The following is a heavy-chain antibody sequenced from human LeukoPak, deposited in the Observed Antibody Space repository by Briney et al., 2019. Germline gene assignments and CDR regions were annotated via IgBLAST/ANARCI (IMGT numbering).Heavy chain of an antibody. CDR3: AKDVVEVGIVVVPAAPAEAFDI. V-gene: IGHV3-23*01. D-gene: IGHD2-2*01. J-gene: IGHJ3*02. Sequence: GRSLRLSCAASGFTFSSYAMSWVPQAPGKGLEWVSAISGSGGSTYYADSVKGRFTISRDNSKNTLYLQMNSLRAEDTAVYYCAKDVVEVGIVVVPAAPAEAFDIWGQGTMVTVSS. CDR1: GFTFSSYA. CDR2: ISGSGGST.